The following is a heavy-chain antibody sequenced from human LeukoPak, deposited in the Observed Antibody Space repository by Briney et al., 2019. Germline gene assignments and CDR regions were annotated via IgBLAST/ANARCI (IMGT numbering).Heavy chain of an antibody. Sequence: GGSLRLSCAASGFTFSSYSMNWVRQAPGKGLEWVSYISSSSSTIYYADSVKGRFTISRDNAKNSLYLQMNSLRDEDTAVYYCARDDKRSWYGARYGMDVWGQGTTVTVSS. CDR1: GFTFSSYS. J-gene: IGHJ6*02. D-gene: IGHD6-13*01. V-gene: IGHV3-48*02. CDR2: ISSSSSTI. CDR3: ARDDKRSWYGARYGMDV.